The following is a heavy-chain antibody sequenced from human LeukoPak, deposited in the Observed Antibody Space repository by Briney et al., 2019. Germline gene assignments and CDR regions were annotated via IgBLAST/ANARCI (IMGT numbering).Heavy chain of an antibody. V-gene: IGHV4-34*01. D-gene: IGHD3-22*01. CDR3: ARGYLRGVSTYYYDSSGYGDY. Sequence: SKTLSLTCAVYGVSFSGYYWSWIRQPPGKGLEWIAEITHNGRTHYNPSLKSRVTISVDTFKSQFSLKRSSVTAADTAVYYGARGYLRGVSTYYYDSSGYGDYWGQGTLVTVSS. J-gene: IGHJ4*02. CDR2: ITHNGRT. CDR1: GVSFSGYY.